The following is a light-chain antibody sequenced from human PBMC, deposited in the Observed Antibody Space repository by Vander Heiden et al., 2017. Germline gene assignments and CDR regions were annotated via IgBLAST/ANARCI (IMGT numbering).Light chain of an antibody. CDR1: TSNIGGNA. J-gene: IGLJ2*01. CDR2: SNN. CDR3: AAWDDSLNGHVV. V-gene: IGLV1-44*01. Sequence: QSVLTQPPSASGTPRQRIAISCSGSTSNIGGNAVYWFQQLPGTAPKVLIYSNNRRPSGVPDRFSGSKSGTSASLAISGIQSEDEAHYYCAAWDDSLNGHVVFGGGTKLTVL.